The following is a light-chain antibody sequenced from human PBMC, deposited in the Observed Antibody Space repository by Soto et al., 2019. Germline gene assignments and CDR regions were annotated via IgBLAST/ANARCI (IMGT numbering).Light chain of an antibody. CDR2: DAS. J-gene: IGKJ1*01. Sequence: EIVLPQSPETMSLSAGAGGTLSRRASQSVSSYLAWYQQNPGQANRLLIYDASTRATGIPARFSGSGSGTDFTLTISRLEPEDFAVYYCKQYGSSPQTVGQGNKVAIK. CDR1: QSVSSY. CDR3: KQYGSSPQT. V-gene: IGKV3-20*01.